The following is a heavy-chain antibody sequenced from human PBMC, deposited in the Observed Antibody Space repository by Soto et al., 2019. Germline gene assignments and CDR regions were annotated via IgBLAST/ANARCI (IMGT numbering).Heavy chain of an antibody. CDR2: IYDSGSP. V-gene: IGHV4-59*01. Sequence: LCVTYTISGCSISVYYWSLIRQPPGQALEWIGYIYDSGSPYYNPSLRSRVIISADTSKNQIPLKLTSATAAETAVYYCARGVGSSPPRYWGRGTLVTVSS. CDR1: GCSISVYY. CDR3: ARGVGSSPPRY. J-gene: IGHJ4*02. D-gene: IGHD1-26*01.